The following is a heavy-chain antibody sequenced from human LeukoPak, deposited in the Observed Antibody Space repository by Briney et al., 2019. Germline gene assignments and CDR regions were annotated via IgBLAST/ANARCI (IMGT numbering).Heavy chain of an antibody. D-gene: IGHD3-3*01. CDR1: GFSFSSYA. V-gene: IGHV3-23*01. CDR3: ARDGGRNNDY. J-gene: IGHJ4*02. Sequence: GGSLRLSCATSGFSFSSYAMSWVRQAPGKGLEWVSAMSSSDDGRYYAASVRGRFTISRDTSRSTLYLQMNSLRAEDTAVYYCARDGGRNNDYWGQGTLVTVSS. CDR2: MSSSDDGR.